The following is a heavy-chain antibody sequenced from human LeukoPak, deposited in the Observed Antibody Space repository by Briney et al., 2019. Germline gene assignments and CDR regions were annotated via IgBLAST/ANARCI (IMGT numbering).Heavy chain of an antibody. CDR2: IRYDGAYK. CDR3: ASSHDSSGND. J-gene: IGHJ4*02. V-gene: IGHV3-7*01. Sequence: GGSLRLSCVASGFSFSTYWMAWIRQAPGKGLEWVANIRYDGAYKFYAGSVKGRFTISRDNAKYSLFLEMHSLRADDTAVYFCASSHDSSGNDWGQGTLVTVSS. D-gene: IGHD3-22*01. CDR1: GFSFSTYW.